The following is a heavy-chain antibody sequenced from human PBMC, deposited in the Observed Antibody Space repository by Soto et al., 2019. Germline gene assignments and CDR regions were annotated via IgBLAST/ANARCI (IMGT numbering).Heavy chain of an antibody. CDR1: GFTFSSYA. D-gene: IGHD3-3*01. Sequence: GGSLRLSCAASGFTFSSYAMSWVRQSPGKGLEWVSAISGSGGSTYYADSVKGRFTISRDNSKNTLYLQMNSLRAEDTAVYYCATSGDFWSGYLSFDYWGQGTLVTVSS. V-gene: IGHV3-23*01. CDR3: ATSGDFWSGYLSFDY. CDR2: ISGSGGST. J-gene: IGHJ4*02.